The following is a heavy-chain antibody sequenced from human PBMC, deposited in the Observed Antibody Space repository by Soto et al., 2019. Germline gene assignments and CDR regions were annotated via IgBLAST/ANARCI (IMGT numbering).Heavy chain of an antibody. CDR3: ARDPRRGWLLTYYFDY. CDR1: GFTFSSYG. CDR2: IWYDGSNK. D-gene: IGHD3-22*01. V-gene: IGHV3-33*01. J-gene: IGHJ4*02. Sequence: LRLSCAASGFTFSSYGMHWVRQAPGKGLEWVAVIWYDGSNKYYADSVKGRFTISRDNSKNTLYLQMNSLRAEDTAVYYCARDPRRGWLLTYYFDYWGQGTLVTVSS.